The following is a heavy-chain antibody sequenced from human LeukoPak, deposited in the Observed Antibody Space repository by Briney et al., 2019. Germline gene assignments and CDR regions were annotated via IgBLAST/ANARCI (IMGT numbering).Heavy chain of an antibody. J-gene: IGHJ4*02. CDR1: GGSFTGYS. CDR2: INHSGSA. D-gene: IGHD2-8*02. Sequence: SETLSLTCAVYGGSFTGYSWTWIRQPPGKGLEWIGDINHSGSANYNPSLRSRVTISIDTSKNQFSLKLRSVTAADTAVYYCSRSTGGLDSWGQGTLVSVSS. V-gene: IGHV4-34*01. CDR3: SRSTGGLDS.